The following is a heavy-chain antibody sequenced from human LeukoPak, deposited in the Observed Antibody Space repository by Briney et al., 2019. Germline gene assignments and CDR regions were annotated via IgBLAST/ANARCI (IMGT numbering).Heavy chain of an antibody. CDR2: IYSGGDT. Sequence: GGSLRLSCTASGFTVSRSYMSWVRQAPGKGLEWVSVIYSGGDTYYADSVKGRFTISRDISENTLYLQMDNLRAEDTAFYYCARSPPASPFDYWGQGTLVTVSS. CDR1: GFTVSRSY. J-gene: IGHJ4*02. V-gene: IGHV3-53*01. CDR3: ARSPPASPFDY. D-gene: IGHD2-2*01.